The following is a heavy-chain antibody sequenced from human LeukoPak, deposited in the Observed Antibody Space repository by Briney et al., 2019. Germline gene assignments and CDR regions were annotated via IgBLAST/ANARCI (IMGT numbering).Heavy chain of an antibody. Sequence: PGGSLRLSCAASGFTFINYWLHWVRRAPGKGLVWVSRINTDGSTTSYADSVKGRFTISRDNGKNTLYLQMNSLRAEDTAVYYCARPSGTYPWFDPWGQGTLVTVSS. V-gene: IGHV3-74*01. CDR1: GFTFINYW. D-gene: IGHD1-26*01. CDR2: INTDGSTT. J-gene: IGHJ5*02. CDR3: ARPSGTYPWFDP.